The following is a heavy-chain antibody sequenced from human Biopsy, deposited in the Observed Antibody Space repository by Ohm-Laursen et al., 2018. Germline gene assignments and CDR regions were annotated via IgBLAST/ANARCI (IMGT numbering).Heavy chain of an antibody. CDR3: ARAAAQTVTHFDY. CDR1: GFTFSSYA. D-gene: IGHD4-17*01. V-gene: IGHV3-23*01. J-gene: IGHJ4*02. CDR2: ISGNSDII. Sequence: SLRLSCTASGFTFSSYAMNWFRQAPGKGLELVSTISGNSDIIYDTDSVKGRFTISRDNSKNTLYLQMNSLRADDTAVYYCARAAAQTVTHFDYWGQGTLVTVSS.